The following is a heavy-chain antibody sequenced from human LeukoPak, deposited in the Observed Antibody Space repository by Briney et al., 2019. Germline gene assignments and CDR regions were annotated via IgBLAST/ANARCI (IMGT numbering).Heavy chain of an antibody. V-gene: IGHV4-4*07. CDR1: GGSISSYY. CDR3: AREGFSNRFGEFVA. CDR2: IYTSGST. J-gene: IGHJ3*01. Sequence: SETLSLTCTVSGGSISSYYWSWIRQPAGKGLEWIGRIYTSGSTNYNPSLKSRVTISVDTSKNQFSLKLSSVTAADTAVYYCAREGFSNRFGEFVAWGQGTMVTVSS. D-gene: IGHD3-10*01.